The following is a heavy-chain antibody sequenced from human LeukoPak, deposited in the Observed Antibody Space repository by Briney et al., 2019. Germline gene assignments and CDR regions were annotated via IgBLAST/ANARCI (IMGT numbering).Heavy chain of an antibody. D-gene: IGHD5-12*01. J-gene: IGHJ4*02. V-gene: IGHV3-49*03. CDR2: IRSKTYGGTT. Sequence: GGSVRLSCTVSGFTFGHYDMSGFRQAPGRGGEWVGCIRSKTYGGTTEYAASVEGRFTMSRDDSQSIAYLQMTSLKTEDTAVYYCARDGSATYDPVYYWGQGTQVTVSS. CDR3: ARDGSATYDPVYY. CDR1: GFTFGHYD.